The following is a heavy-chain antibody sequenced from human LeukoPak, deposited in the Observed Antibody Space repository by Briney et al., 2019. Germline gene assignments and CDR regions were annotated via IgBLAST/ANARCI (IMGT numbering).Heavy chain of an antibody. Sequence: SETLSLTCTVSGGSISSYYWSRLRQPAGKGLEWIGRIYTSAPPNYNPSLKTRVSMSVDTSKNQFSLKLSSVTAADTAVYYCARDRLDTAMVTPFDYWGQGTLVTVSS. D-gene: IGHD5-18*01. CDR3: ARDRLDTAMVTPFDY. J-gene: IGHJ4*02. CDR2: IYTSAPP. CDR1: GGSISSYY. V-gene: IGHV4-4*07.